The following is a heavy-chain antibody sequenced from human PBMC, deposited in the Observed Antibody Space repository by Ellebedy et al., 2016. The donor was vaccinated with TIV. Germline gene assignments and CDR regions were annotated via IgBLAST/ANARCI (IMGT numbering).Heavy chain of an antibody. CDR2: INAGNGNT. Sequence: ASVKVSCXVSGYSFSSYALHWVRQAPGQRLEWTGWINAGNGNTKYSQTLQGRVTITRDTSATTANMELSGLRSEDTAVYYCAIGGAVAGIDYWGQGTLVIVSS. J-gene: IGHJ4*02. CDR3: AIGGAVAGIDY. V-gene: IGHV1-3*01. CDR1: GYSFSSYA. D-gene: IGHD6-19*01.